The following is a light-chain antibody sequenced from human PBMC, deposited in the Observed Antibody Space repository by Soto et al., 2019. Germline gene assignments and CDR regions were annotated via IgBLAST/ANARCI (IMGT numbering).Light chain of an antibody. CDR2: GAS. V-gene: IGKV3-20*01. J-gene: IGKJ1*01. Sequence: EIVFTLSPGTLSLSPGAGATLSCRASQSVSSNYLAWYQQKPGQAPRLLIYGASSRATGIPDRFSGSGSGTDVTITISRLEPEDVEVYDGQQYGRSPVAFGQGTKVDIK. CDR1: QSVSSNY. CDR3: QQYGRSPVA.